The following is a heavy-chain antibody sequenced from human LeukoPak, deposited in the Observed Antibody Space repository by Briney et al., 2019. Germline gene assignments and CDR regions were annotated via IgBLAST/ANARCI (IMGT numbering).Heavy chain of an antibody. CDR3: ARMVNFYDFWSGYYSGSFDP. V-gene: IGHV1-69*13. D-gene: IGHD3-3*01. Sequence: SVKVSCKASGGTFSSYAISWVRQAPGQGLEWMGGIIPIFGTANYAQKFQGRVTITADESTSTACMELSSLRSEDTAVYYCARMVNFYDFWSGYYSGSFDPWGQGTLVTVSS. CDR1: GGTFSSYA. J-gene: IGHJ5*02. CDR2: IIPIFGTA.